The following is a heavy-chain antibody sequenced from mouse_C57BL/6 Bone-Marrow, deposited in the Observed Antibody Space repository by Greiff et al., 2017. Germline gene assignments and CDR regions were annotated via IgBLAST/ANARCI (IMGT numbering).Heavy chain of an antibody. CDR3: ARDSTNAY. J-gene: IGHJ3*01. CDR1: GYSITSGYY. CDR2: IRYDGSN. Sequence: EVQRVEPGPGLVKPSQSLSLTCSVTGYSITSGYYWNWIRQLPGNKLEWMGFIRYDGSNNYNPNLKNRISFTRDTSKNQMFLKLNSVTTADTDAYYCARDSTNAYWGQGTLVTVSA. D-gene: IGHD5-1*01. V-gene: IGHV3-6*01.